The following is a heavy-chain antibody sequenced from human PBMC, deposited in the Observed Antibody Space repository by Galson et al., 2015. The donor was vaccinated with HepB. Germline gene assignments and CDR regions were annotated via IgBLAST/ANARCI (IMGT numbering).Heavy chain of an antibody. V-gene: IGHV1-2*06. Sequence: SVKVSCKASGYTFTGYYMHWVRQAPGQGLEWMGRINPNSGGTNYAQKFQGRVTMTRDTSISTAYMELSRLRSDDTAVYYGARAAHQVWGSYRPNTFDYWGQGTLVTVSS. CDR3: ARAAHQVWGSYRPNTFDY. D-gene: IGHD3-16*02. CDR1: GYTFTGYY. J-gene: IGHJ4*02. CDR2: INPNSGGT.